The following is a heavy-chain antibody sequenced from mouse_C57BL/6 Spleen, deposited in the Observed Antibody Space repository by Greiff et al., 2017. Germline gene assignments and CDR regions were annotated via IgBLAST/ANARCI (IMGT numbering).Heavy chain of an antibody. CDR3: ARWGYYGNYDAMDY. V-gene: IGHV7-3*01. CDR1: GFTFTDYY. CDR2: IRNKANGYTT. J-gene: IGHJ4*01. D-gene: IGHD2-1*01. Sequence: EVQGVESGGGLVQPGGSLSLSCAASGFTFTDYYMSWVRQPPGKALEWLGFIRNKANGYTTEYSASVKGRFTISRDNSQSILYLQMNALRAEDSATYYCARWGYYGNYDAMDYWGQGTSVTVSS.